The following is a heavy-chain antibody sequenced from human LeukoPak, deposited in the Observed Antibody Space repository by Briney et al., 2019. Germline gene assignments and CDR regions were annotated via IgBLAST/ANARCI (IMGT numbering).Heavy chain of an antibody. CDR2: IYSGGST. V-gene: IGHV3-53*01. CDR1: GFTVSSNY. J-gene: IGHJ4*02. CDR3: ARDILTDSGY. D-gene: IGHD3-9*01. Sequence: GGSLRLSCAASGFTVSSNYMSWVRQAPGKGREWVSVIYSGGSTYYADSVKGRFTISRDNSKNTLYLQMNSLRAEDTAVYYCARDILTDSGYWGQGTLVTVSS.